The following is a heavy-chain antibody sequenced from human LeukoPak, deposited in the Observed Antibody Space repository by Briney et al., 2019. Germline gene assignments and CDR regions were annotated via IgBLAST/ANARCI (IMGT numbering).Heavy chain of an antibody. CDR1: GYTFTSYA. J-gene: IGHJ6*03. Sequence: ASVKVSCKASGYTFTSYAMHWVRQAPGQRLEWMGWINAGNGNTKYSQKFQGRVTITRDTSASTAYMELRSLRSDDTAVYYCARAGIYVGDGGYYYYMDVWGKGTTVTVSS. CDR2: INAGNGNT. V-gene: IGHV1-3*01. D-gene: IGHD3-16*01. CDR3: ARAGIYVGDGGYYYYMDV.